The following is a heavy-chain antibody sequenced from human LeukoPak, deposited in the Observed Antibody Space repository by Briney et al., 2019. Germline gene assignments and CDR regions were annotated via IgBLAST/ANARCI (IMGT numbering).Heavy chain of an antibody. V-gene: IGHV3-30*18. Sequence: PGGSLRLSRAASGVTFRNYGMHWVRQAPGKGLEWVAFISYDGSNQYYADSVTGRFAISRDNSKNTLYLQMSSLRAEDTALYSCAKHRREWEILHAFDIWGQGTMVTVSS. D-gene: IGHD1-26*01. J-gene: IGHJ3*02. CDR1: GVTFRNYG. CDR2: ISYDGSNQ. CDR3: AKHRREWEILHAFDI.